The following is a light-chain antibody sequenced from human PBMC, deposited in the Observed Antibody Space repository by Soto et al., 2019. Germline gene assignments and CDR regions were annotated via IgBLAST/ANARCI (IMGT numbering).Light chain of an antibody. CDR1: SSDVGGYDY. CDR2: DVS. CDR3: SSYTRSSTPYV. V-gene: IGLV2-14*01. Sequence: QSVLTQPASVSGSPGQSITISCTGTSSDVGGYDYVSWYQQHPDKAPKLVLYDVSDRPSGVSDRFSGSKSGNTASLTISGLQAEDEADYYCSSYTRSSTPYVFGTGTKVTVL. J-gene: IGLJ1*01.